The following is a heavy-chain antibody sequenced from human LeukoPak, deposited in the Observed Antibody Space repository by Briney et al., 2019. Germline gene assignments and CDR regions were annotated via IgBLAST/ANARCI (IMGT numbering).Heavy chain of an antibody. CDR2: ISSGGST. CDR3: AKNVGQVWLRLGY. D-gene: IGHD5-18*01. CDR1: GFTFDSYA. J-gene: IGHJ4*02. Sequence: GGSLRLSCAASGFTFDSYAMNWVRQAPGMGLEWVSGISSGGSTYYADSVKGRFTISRDYSRNSLYLQMNSLRAEDTAVYYCAKNVGQVWLRLGYWGQGTLVTVSS. V-gene: IGHV3-23*01.